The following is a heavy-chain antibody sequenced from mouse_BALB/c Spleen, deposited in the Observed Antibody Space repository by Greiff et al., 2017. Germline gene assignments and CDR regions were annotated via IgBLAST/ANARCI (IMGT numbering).Heavy chain of an antibody. J-gene: IGHJ4*01. D-gene: IGHD2-1*01. Sequence: QVQLKESGPGLVAPSQSLSITCTVSGFSLTSYGVHWVRQPPGKGLEWLGVIWAGGSTTYNSALMSRLSISKDNSKSQVFLKMNSLQTDDTAMYYCASHYGKGGYAMDYWGQGTSVTVSS. CDR2: IWAGGST. CDR3: ASHYGKGGYAMDY. V-gene: IGHV2-9*02. CDR1: GFSLTSYG.